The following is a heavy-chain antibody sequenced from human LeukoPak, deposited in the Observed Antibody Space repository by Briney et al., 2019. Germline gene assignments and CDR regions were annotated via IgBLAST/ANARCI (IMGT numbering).Heavy chain of an antibody. J-gene: IGHJ4*02. V-gene: IGHV3-23*01. CDR1: GFTFSSYA. CDR2: ISGSGDRA. Sequence: GGSLRLSCAASGFTFSSYAMSWVRQAPGKGLEWVSVISGSGDRAYYADSVEGRFTLSRDNSRNTMYLQMNSLRADDTAVYYCAKDHIGTLSYEILSAFASWGQGTLVTASS. CDR3: AKDHIGTLSYEILSAFAS. D-gene: IGHD3-9*01.